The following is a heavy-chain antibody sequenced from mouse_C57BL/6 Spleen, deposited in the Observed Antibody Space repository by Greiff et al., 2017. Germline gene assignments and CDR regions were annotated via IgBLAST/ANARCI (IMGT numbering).Heavy chain of an antibody. CDR2: INPYNGGT. CDR1: GYTFTDYY. D-gene: IGHD3-2*02. Sequence: VQLQQSGPVLVKPGASVKMSCKASGYTFTDYYMNWVKQSHGKSLEWIGVINPYNGGTSYNQKFKGKATLTVEKSSSTADMELNSLTSEDSAVXYCARKGSSGNAMDYWGQGTSVTGSS. J-gene: IGHJ4*01. CDR3: ARKGSSGNAMDY. V-gene: IGHV1-19*01.